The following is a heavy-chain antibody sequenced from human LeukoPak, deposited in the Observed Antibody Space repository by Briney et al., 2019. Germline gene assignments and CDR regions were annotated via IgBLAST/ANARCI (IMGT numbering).Heavy chain of an antibody. CDR1: GYTFTGYY. V-gene: IGHV1-2*06. Sequence: ASVKVSCKASGYTFTGYYVHWVRQAPGQGLEWMGRISPNSGDTNYAQKFQGRVTMTRDTSSSTAYMELSRLRSDDTAVYYCARGPIRSYYDFWSGYTNFDYWGQGTLVTVSS. J-gene: IGHJ4*02. CDR2: ISPNSGDT. D-gene: IGHD3-3*01. CDR3: ARGPIRSYYDFWSGYTNFDY.